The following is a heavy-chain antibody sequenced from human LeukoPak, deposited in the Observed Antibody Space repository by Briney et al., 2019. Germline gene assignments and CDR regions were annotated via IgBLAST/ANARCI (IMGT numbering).Heavy chain of an antibody. CDR3: AKELRYFDWLFGYFDY. Sequence: GGSLRLSCAASGFTFSSYAMSWVCQAPGKGLEWVSAISGSGGSTYYADSVKGRFTISRDNSKNTLYLQMNSLRAEDTAVYYCAKELRYFDWLFGYFDYWGQGTLVTVSS. CDR2: ISGSGGST. D-gene: IGHD3-9*01. J-gene: IGHJ4*02. CDR1: GFTFSSYA. V-gene: IGHV3-23*01.